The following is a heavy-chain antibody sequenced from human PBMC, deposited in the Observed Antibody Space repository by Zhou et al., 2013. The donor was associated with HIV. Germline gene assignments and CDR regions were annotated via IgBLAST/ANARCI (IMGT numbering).Heavy chain of an antibody. V-gene: IGHV4-34*01. Sequence: VQLQQWGAGLLKPSETLSLTCAVYGGSFSDYYWSWIRQPPGKGLEWIGEINHSGSTNYKLSLKSRVTISVDTSKNQFSLKLTSVTAADTAVYYCARANWGVGLAFDYWGQGTRVTVSS. CDR2: INHSGST. J-gene: IGHJ4*02. D-gene: IGHD7-27*01. CDR3: ARANWGVGLAFDY. CDR1: GGSFSDYY.